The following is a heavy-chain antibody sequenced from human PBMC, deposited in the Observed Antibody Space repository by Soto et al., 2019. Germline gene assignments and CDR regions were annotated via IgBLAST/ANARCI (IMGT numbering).Heavy chain of an antibody. V-gene: IGHV3-49*04. Sequence: GGSLRLSCSGSGFTFGTYAMGWVRQSPGKGLEWIAFIRNKAYGGTAQYAESVKGRFTILRDDSNSIAYLQMNSLKTEDTGVYYCTGVITGTYFYYGLDVWGQGTTVTVSS. CDR2: IRNKAYGGTA. D-gene: IGHD2-8*02. CDR1: GFTFGTYA. CDR3: TGVITGTYFYYGLDV. J-gene: IGHJ6*02.